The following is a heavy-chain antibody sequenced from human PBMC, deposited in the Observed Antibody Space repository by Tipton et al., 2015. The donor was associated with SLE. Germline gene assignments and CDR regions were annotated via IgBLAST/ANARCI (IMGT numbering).Heavy chain of an antibody. CDR3: ARVDMYYYDSSGSPGSAFDI. V-gene: IGHV1-69*06. J-gene: IGHJ3*02. CDR2: IIPIFGTA. Sequence: QVQLVQSGAEVKKPGSSVKVSCKASGGTFSSYAISWVRQAPGQGLEWMGGIIPIFGTANYAQKFQGRVTITTDTSTSTTYMELRSLRSDDTAVYYCARVDMYYYDSSGSPGSAFDIWGPGTMVTVSS. CDR1: GGTFSSYA. D-gene: IGHD3-22*01.